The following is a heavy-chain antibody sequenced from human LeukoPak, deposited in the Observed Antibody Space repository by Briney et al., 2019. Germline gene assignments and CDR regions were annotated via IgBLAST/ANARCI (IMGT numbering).Heavy chain of an antibody. Sequence: GSLRLSCAASGFTLSNYEMNWVRQAPGKGQEWVSYISRRGYTIYYADSVKGRFTISRDNAKNSLYLQMNSLRPVDTAVYYCARVGGSYSDYWGQGNLVTVAS. CDR3: ARVGGSYSDY. D-gene: IGHD3-16*01. CDR2: ISRRGYTI. V-gene: IGHV3-48*03. J-gene: IGHJ4*02. CDR1: GFTLSNYE.